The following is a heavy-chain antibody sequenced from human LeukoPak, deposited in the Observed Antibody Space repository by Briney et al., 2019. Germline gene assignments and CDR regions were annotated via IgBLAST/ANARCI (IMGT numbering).Heavy chain of an antibody. CDR2: IYYNGNT. J-gene: IGHJ4*02. Sequence: SETLSLTCTVSDGSISSYYWSWIRQPPGKGLEWIGYIYYNGNTNYIPSLKSRVTISVDTSKNQFSLRLSSVTAADTAVYYCARNGNWNYVDYWGQGTLVTVSS. V-gene: IGHV4-59*08. CDR1: DGSISSYY. CDR3: ARNGNWNYVDY. D-gene: IGHD1-1*01.